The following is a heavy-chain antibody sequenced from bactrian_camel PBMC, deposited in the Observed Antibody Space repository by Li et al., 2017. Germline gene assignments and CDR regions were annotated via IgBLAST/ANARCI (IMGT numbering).Heavy chain of an antibody. CDR2: IDRSGGAT. CDR3: AAEYGGSRYGCDGGPYDSNS. Sequence: QVQLVESGGGLVQPGESLRLSCAASGFIFRDHYMNWVRQAPGKGLEWVSGIDRSGGATDYADSVKGRFTISQDDAKNTLFLQMNSLKPEDTAMYYCAAEYGGSRYGCDGGPYDSNSWGQGTQVTVS. CDR1: GFIFRDHY. D-gene: IGHD6*01. J-gene: IGHJ6*01. V-gene: IGHV3S6*01.